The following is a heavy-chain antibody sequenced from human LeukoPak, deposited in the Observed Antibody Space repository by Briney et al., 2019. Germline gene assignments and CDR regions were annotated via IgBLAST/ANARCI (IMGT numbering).Heavy chain of an antibody. J-gene: IGHJ4*02. CDR1: GYTFTTYY. D-gene: IGHD5-18*01. CDR3: ARGDTDY. V-gene: IGHV1-46*01. CDR2: INPSGGST. Sequence: ASVKVSCKASGYTFTTYYMHWVRQAPGQGLEWMGVINPSGGSTSYAQRFQGRVTMTRDTSTSTIYMELSSLRSEDTALYYCARGDTDYWGQGTLVTVSP.